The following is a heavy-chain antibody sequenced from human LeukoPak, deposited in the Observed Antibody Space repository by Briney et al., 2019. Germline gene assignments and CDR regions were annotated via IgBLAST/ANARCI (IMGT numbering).Heavy chain of an antibody. V-gene: IGHV1-18*01. D-gene: IGHD6-25*01. J-gene: IGHJ3*02. CDR1: GYTFTSYG. Sequence: GASVKVSCKASGYTFTSYGISWVRQAPGQGLEWMGWISAYNGNTNYAQKLQGRVTMTTDTSTSTVYMELSSLRSEDTAVYYCARDREAVAFDIWGQGTMVTVSS. CDR2: ISAYNGNT. CDR3: ARDREAVAFDI.